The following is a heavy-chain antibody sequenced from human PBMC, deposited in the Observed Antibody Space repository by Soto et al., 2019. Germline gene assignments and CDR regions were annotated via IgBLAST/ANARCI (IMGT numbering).Heavy chain of an antibody. CDR2: MSGSGANS. V-gene: IGHV3-23*01. J-gene: IGHJ4*02. Sequence: HPGGSLRLSCAASGFTFTNYAMTWVRQAPGKGLEWVSVMSGSGANSFYADSVKGRFTISRDNSKNTLYLQMNGLRADDTALYYCVKKQNGYYPYDYWGQGALVTVSS. CDR3: VKKQNGYYPYDY. D-gene: IGHD3-3*01. CDR1: GFTFTNYA.